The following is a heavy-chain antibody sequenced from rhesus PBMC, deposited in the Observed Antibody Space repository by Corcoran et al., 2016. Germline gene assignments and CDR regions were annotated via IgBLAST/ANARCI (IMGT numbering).Heavy chain of an antibody. Sequence: QVQLQESGPGLVKPSETLSLTCAVSGGSISSCFYYWSWIRQPPGKGLEWIGYITYSGSTSYNPSLKSGVTISRDTSKNQFSLKLSSVTAADTAVYYCARADDSNGHSRFDVWGAGVLVTVSS. CDR2: ITYSGST. D-gene: IGHD1-14*01. V-gene: IGHV4-122*02. CDR3: ARADDSNGHSRFDV. J-gene: IGHJ5-1*01. CDR1: GGSISSCFYY.